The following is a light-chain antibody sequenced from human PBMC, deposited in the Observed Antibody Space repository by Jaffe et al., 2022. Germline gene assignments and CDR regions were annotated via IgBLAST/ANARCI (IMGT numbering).Light chain of an antibody. CDR2: DVS. J-gene: IGLJ3*02. V-gene: IGLV2-11*01. CDR1: SNDVSAYNF. Sequence: QSALTQPRSVSGSPGQSVTISCTGTSNDVSAYNFVSWYQHHPGKAPQLLIYDVSQRPSGVPNRFSASKSGNTASLLISGLQAEDEADYYCCSYAGTYDLWVFGGGTKLTVL. CDR3: CSYAGTYDLWV.